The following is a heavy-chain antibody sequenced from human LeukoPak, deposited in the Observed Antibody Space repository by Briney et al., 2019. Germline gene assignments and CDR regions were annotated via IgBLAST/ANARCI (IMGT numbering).Heavy chain of an antibody. V-gene: IGHV3-48*01. CDR2: ISSSSSTI. CDR3: ASLDYGDYESPFDY. CDR1: GFTFSSYS. J-gene: IGHJ4*02. D-gene: IGHD4-17*01. Sequence: GGSLRLSCAASGFTFSSYSMNWVRQAPGKGLEWVSYISSSSSTIYYADSVKGRFTISRDNAKNSLYLQMNSLRAEDTAVYYCASLDYGDYESPFDYWGQGTLVTVSS.